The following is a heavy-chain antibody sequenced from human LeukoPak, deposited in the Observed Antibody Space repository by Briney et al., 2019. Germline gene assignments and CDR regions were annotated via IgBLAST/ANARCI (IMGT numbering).Heavy chain of an antibody. CDR2: MNPNSGNT. V-gene: IGHV1-8*01. D-gene: IGHD3-10*01. CDR3: ARGDLSAGFGETSLDY. Sequence: ASVKVSCKASGYTFTSYDINWVRQATGQGLEWMGWMNPNSGNTGYAQKFQGRVTMTRNTSISTAYMELSSLRSEDTAVYYCARGDLSAGFGETSLDYWGQGTLVTVSS. J-gene: IGHJ4*02. CDR1: GYTFTSYD.